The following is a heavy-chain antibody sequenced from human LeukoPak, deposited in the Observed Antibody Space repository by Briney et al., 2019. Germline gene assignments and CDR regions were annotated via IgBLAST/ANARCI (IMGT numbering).Heavy chain of an antibody. CDR3: ARVAFRQWLVQGIDY. CDR2: INHSGST. D-gene: IGHD6-19*01. J-gene: IGHJ4*02. Sequence: TSETLPLTCAVYGGSFSGYYWSWIRQPPGKGLEWIGEINHSGSTNYNPSLKSRVTISVDTSKNQFSLKLSSMTAADTAVYYCARVAFRQWLVQGIDYWGQGTLVTVSS. CDR1: GGSFSGYY. V-gene: IGHV4-34*01.